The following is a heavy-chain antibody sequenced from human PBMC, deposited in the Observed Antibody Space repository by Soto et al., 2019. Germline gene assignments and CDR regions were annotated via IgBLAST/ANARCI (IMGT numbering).Heavy chain of an antibody. CDR3: ARDGDGYNN. V-gene: IGHV4-61*01. CDR1: GGSVPSGSYY. Sequence: QVQLQESGPGLVKPSETLSLTCSVSGGSVPSGSYYWSSIRQPPGKGLEWIGYIYSSGGTSYNPSLKSRVTIAVDTSNDQFSLKLTSVTAADTAVYYCARDGDGYNNWGEGTLVTVSS. CDR2: IYSSGGT. D-gene: IGHD5-12*01. J-gene: IGHJ4*02.